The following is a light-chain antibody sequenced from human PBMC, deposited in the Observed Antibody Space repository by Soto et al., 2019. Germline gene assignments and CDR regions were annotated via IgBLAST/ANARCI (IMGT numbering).Light chain of an antibody. J-gene: IGKJ4*01. V-gene: IGKV3-15*01. CDR3: QQYNNRPRAT. CDR1: QSISSN. Sequence: EIVMTQSPATLSVSPVERATLSCRASQSISSNLAWYQQKPGQAPRLLMFRTSSRATGFPARFSGSGSGTEFNLTISSLQSEDFGVYYCQQYNNRPRATFGGGTKGDIK. CDR2: RTS.